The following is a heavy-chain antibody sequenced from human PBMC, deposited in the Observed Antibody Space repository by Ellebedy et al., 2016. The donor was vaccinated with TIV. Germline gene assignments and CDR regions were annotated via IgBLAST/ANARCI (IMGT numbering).Heavy chain of an antibody. V-gene: IGHV4-34*01. CDR3: ARLRVAAAGLADAFDI. CDR1: GGSFSGYY. Sequence: SETLSLTCAVYGGSFSGYYWSWIRQPPGKGLEWIGEINHSGSTNYNPSLKSRVTISVDTSKNQFSLKLSSVTAADTAVYYCARLRVAAAGLADAFDIWGQGTMVTVSS. J-gene: IGHJ3*02. CDR2: INHSGST. D-gene: IGHD6-13*01.